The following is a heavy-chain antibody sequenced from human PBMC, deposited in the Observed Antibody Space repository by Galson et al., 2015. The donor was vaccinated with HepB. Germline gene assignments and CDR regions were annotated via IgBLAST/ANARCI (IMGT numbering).Heavy chain of an antibody. CDR3: ARGWRYCSSTSFPADY. CDR1: GGTFSSYA. Sequence: SVKVSCKASGGTFSSYAISWVRQAPGQGLEWMGGIIPIFGTANYAQKFQGRVTITADESTSTAYMELSSLRSEDTAVYYCARGWRYCSSTSFPADYWGQGTLVTVSS. V-gene: IGHV1-69*13. CDR2: IIPIFGTA. D-gene: IGHD2-2*01. J-gene: IGHJ4*02.